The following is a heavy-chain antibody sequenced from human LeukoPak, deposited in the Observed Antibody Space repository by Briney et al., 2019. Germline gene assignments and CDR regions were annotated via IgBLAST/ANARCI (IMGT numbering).Heavy chain of an antibody. J-gene: IGHJ3*02. CDR1: GGSISSSSYY. CDR2: IYYSGST. CDR3: GSYSSSYAFDI. V-gene: IGHV4-39*01. D-gene: IGHD6-6*01. Sequence: SETLSLTCTVSGGSISSSSYYWGWIRQPPGKGLEWIGSIYYSGSTYYNPSLKSRVTISVDTSKNQFSLKLSSVTAADTAVYYCGSYSSSYAFDIWGQGTMVTVSS.